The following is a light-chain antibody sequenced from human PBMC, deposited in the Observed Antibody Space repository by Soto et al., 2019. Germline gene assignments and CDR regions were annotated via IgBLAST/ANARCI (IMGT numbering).Light chain of an antibody. CDR3: HHFCSSLT. CDR2: DVS. Sequence: EIVLTQSPATLSLSPGARATLSCGASQSVSSTYLAWYQQKPGLAPRLLIYDVSYRATGIPARFSGGGSGTDFTLTISRLEPEDLAVYYCHHFCSSLTFGGGTKLYSK. CDR1: QSVSSTY. J-gene: IGKJ4*01. V-gene: IGKV3D-20*01.